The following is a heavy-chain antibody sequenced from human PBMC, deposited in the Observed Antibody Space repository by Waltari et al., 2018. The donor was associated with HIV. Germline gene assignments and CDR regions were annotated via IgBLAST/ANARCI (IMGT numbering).Heavy chain of an antibody. CDR3: SRDTFGEYDF. CDR2: INIDGRTI. J-gene: IGHJ4*02. D-gene: IGHD3-3*01. V-gene: IGHV3-74*01. CDR1: GFCFTNYW. Sequence: EVQLVQSGGGLIKPGGSLRRSCAASGFCFTNYWMHWVRQSPGKGLVWVSRINIDGRTIDYADSVKGRFTISRDSAKNTLSLQMNSLREEDTAVYYCSRDTFGEYDFWGQGALVTVSS.